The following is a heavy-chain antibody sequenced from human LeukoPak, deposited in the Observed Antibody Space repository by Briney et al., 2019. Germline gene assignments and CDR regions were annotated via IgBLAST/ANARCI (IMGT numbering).Heavy chain of an antibody. Sequence: PGGSLRLSCAASGFIFSDYWLTWVRQAPGKGLEWVANINEDGSEKYYVDSVKGRFTISRDKSKNTVYLQMNSLRAEDTAVYYCATRDRNNGVDYWGQGTQVTVSS. V-gene: IGHV3-7*03. CDR3: ATRDRNNGVDY. CDR2: INEDGSEK. J-gene: IGHJ4*02. CDR1: GFIFSDYW. D-gene: IGHD2-8*01.